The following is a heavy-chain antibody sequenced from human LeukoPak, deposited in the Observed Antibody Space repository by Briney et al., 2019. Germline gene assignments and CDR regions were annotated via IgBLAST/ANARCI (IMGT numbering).Heavy chain of an antibody. CDR3: ASGYSYDYNALDY. CDR2: INHSGST. Sequence: KPSETLSLTCAVYGGSFSGYYWNWIRQPPGKGLEWIGEINHSGSTNYNPSLKSRVTISVDTSKNQFSLKLSSVTAADTAVYYCASGYSYDYNALDYWGQGTLVTVSS. D-gene: IGHD5-18*01. V-gene: IGHV4-34*01. CDR1: GGSFSGYY. J-gene: IGHJ4*02.